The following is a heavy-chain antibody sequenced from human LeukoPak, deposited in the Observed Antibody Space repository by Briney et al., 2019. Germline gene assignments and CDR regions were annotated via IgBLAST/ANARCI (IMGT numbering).Heavy chain of an antibody. CDR1: GFTFHDYA. D-gene: IGHD3/OR15-3a*01. CDR3: AKGLGVASLIVDALDM. Sequence: PGGSLSLSCAPSGFTFHDYAMHWVRQVPGKGVHWVSGITWNIGSVLYADSVRGRFTISRDNAKNSLYLQMNSLRPEDMAFYYCAKGLGVASLIVDALDMWGQGTMVTV. V-gene: IGHV3-9*03. J-gene: IGHJ3*02. CDR2: ITWNIGSV.